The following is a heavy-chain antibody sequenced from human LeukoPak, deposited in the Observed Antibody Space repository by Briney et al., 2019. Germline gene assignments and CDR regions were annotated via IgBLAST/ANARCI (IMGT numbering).Heavy chain of an antibody. CDR1: GYSISSGYY. CDR2: IYHNGST. D-gene: IGHD3-10*01. CDR3: ARTHGSGSYYKGSIDY. Sequence: SETLSLTCTVSGYSISSGYYWGWIRQPPGKGLEWIGSIYHNGSTYYNPSLKSRVTISVDTSKNQFSLKLSSVTAADTAVYYCARTHGSGSYYKGSIDYWGQGTLVTVSS. J-gene: IGHJ4*02. V-gene: IGHV4-38-2*02.